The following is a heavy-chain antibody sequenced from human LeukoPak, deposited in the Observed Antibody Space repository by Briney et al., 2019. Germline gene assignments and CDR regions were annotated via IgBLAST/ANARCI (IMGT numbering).Heavy chain of an antibody. CDR3: ARLPAARPLNFDY. J-gene: IGHJ4*02. V-gene: IGHV1-3*01. D-gene: IGHD6-6*01. CDR2: INAGNGNT. CDR1: GYTFTSYV. Sequence: GASVKVSCKASGYTFTSYVMHWVRQAPGQRLEWMGWINAGNGNTKYSQKFQGRVTITRDTSASTAYMELSGLRSEDTAVYYCARLPAARPLNFDYWGQGTLVTVSS.